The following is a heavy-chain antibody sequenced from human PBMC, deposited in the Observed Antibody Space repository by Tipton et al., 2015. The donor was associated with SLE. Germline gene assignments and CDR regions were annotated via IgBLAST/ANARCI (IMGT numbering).Heavy chain of an antibody. D-gene: IGHD2-2*01. Sequence: TLSLTCTVSLGSINDYYWTWIRQPPGKGLEWIGYGYFRGNTRYNPSLKSRVTISVDTSKNQFSLKLSSVTAADTAVYYCARVRWGYCATTSCDHYYYMDVWGKGTTVTVSS. V-gene: IGHV4-59*12. CDR3: ARVRWGYCATTSCDHYYYMDV. CDR2: GYFRGNT. CDR1: LGSINDYY. J-gene: IGHJ6*03.